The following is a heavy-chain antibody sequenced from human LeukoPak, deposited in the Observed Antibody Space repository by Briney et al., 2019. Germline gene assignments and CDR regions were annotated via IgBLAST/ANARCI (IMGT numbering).Heavy chain of an antibody. D-gene: IGHD6-13*01. CDR3: ARGGGISHYYYYMDV. V-gene: IGHV4-59*01. J-gene: IGHJ6*03. CDR2: IYYSGST. Sequence: PSETLSLTCTVSGASISTYYWSWIRQPPGKGLEWIGYIYYSGSTNYNPSLKSRVTISVDTSKNQFSLKLSSVTAADTAVYYCARGGGISHYYYYMDVWGKGTTVTISS. CDR1: GASISTYY.